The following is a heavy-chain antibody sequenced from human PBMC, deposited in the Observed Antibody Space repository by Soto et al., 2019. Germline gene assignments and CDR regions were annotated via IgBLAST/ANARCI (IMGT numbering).Heavy chain of an antibody. D-gene: IGHD6-19*01. CDR3: ARDLIEAVAGENYYYYYMDV. CDR2: TYYRSKWYN. V-gene: IGHV6-1*01. CDR1: GDSVSSNSAA. J-gene: IGHJ6*03. Sequence: SQTLSLTCAISGDSVSSNSAAWNWIRQSPSRGLEWLGRTYYRSKWYNDYAVSVKSRITINPDTSKNQFSLQLNSVTPEDTAVYYCARDLIEAVAGENYYYYYMDVWGKGTTVTVSS.